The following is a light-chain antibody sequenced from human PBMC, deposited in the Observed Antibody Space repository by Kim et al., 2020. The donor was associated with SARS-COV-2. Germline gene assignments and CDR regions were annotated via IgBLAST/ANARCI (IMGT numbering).Light chain of an antibody. CDR2: EVS. J-gene: IGLJ3*02. CDR3: CSYAGSSWV. CDR1: SSDVVSYNL. Sequence: PGRSTTYSCTRTSSDVVSYNLVSWYQQHPGKAPKLMIYEVSKRPSGVSNRFSGSKSGNTASLTMSGLQAEDEADYYCCSYAGSSWVFGGGTQLTVL. V-gene: IGLV2-23*02.